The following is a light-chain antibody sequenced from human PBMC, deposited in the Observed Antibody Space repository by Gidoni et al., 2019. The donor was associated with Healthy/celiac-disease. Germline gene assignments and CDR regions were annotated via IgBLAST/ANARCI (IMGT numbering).Light chain of an antibody. V-gene: IGLV2-8*01. J-gene: IGLJ1*01. CDR1: SSDVCGYNY. Sequence: QSALTQPPSASGSPGQSVTISCTGTSSDVCGYNYVSWYQQHPGKAPQLMIYEVSQRPSGVPDRFSGSKSGNTASLTVSGLQAEDEADYYCSSYAGSNNFVFGTGTKVTVL. CDR3: SSYAGSNNFV. CDR2: EVS.